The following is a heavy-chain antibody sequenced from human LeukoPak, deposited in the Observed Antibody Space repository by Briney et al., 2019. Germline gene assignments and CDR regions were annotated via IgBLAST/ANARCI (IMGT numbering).Heavy chain of an antibody. Sequence: SETLSLTCIVSGGSISSSSYYWGWIRQPPGKGLEWIGSIYYSGSTYYNPSLKSRVTISVDTSKNQFSLKLSSVTAADTAVYYCARHAYYDSSGYFDYWGQGTLVTVSS. CDR1: GGSISSSSYY. D-gene: IGHD3-22*01. CDR2: IYYSGST. CDR3: ARHAYYDSSGYFDY. V-gene: IGHV4-39*01. J-gene: IGHJ4*02.